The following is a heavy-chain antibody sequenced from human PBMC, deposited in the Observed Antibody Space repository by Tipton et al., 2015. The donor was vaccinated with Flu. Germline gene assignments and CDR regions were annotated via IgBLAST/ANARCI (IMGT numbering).Heavy chain of an antibody. CDR3: ARGKGFLEWFADY. D-gene: IGHD3-3*01. CDR2: ISSDGDTT. CDR1: GFTFSGYC. Sequence: SLRLSCAASGFTFSGYCLHWVRQAPGKGLEYVSAISSDGDTTYYANSVKGRFAISRDNSKNTLYLEMGSLRVEDMAVYYCARGKGFLEWFADYWGQGTLVTVSS. J-gene: IGHJ4*02. V-gene: IGHV3-64*01.